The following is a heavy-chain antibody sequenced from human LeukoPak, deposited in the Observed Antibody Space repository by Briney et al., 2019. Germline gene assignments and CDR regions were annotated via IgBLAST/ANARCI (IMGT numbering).Heavy chain of an antibody. Sequence: SETLSLTCTVSGGSISSYYWSWIRQPPGKGLEWIGYIYYSGSTNYNPSLKSRVTISVDTSKNQCSLKLSSVTAADTAVYYCARDRTYGDYEFDYWGQGTLVTVSS. J-gene: IGHJ4*02. CDR3: ARDRTYGDYEFDY. CDR1: GGSISSYY. D-gene: IGHD4-17*01. CDR2: IYYSGST. V-gene: IGHV4-59*01.